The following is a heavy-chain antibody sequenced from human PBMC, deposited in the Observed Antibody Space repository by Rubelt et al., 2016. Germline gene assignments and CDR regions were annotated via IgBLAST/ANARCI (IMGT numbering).Heavy chain of an antibody. V-gene: IGHV3-11*01. Sequence: QLVESGGGLVQPGGSLRLSCAASGFTFSDYYMSWIRQAPGKGLEWISYISGFGTTIYYADSVKGRFTISRDNAKNSLYLQMNSLRAEDTAVYYCARASSGYDFDYWGQGMLVTVSS. CDR2: ISGFGTTI. CDR1: GFTFSDYY. D-gene: IGHD3-22*01. CDR3: ARASSGYDFDY. J-gene: IGHJ4*02.